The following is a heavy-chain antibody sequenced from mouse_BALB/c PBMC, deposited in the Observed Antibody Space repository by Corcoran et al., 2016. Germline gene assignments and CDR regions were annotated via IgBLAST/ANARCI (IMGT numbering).Heavy chain of an antibody. CDR1: GYTFTNYG. Sequence: QIQLVQSGPELKKPGETVKISCKASGYTFTNYGMNWVKQAPGKGLKWMGWINTYTGEPTYADDFKGRFAFSLETSASTAYLQINNLKNEDTATYFGARGDYDTWFAYWGQGTLVTVSA. D-gene: IGHD2-4*01. J-gene: IGHJ3*01. CDR2: INTYTGEP. CDR3: ARGDYDTWFAY. V-gene: IGHV9-3-1*01.